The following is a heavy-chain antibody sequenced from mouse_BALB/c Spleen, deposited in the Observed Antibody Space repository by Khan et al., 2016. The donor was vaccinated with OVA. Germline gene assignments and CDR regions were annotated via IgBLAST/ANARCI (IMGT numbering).Heavy chain of an antibody. Sequence: VQLQQSGPELVKPGASVKISCKASGYSFTGYFMHWVMQSHGKSLEWIGRINPHIGETFYNQQFKGKATLTVDESSSTAHMELRSLASEDYAVYFCARNYGSDFDYWGQGTTLTVSS. D-gene: IGHD1-1*01. CDR1: GYSFTGYF. CDR2: INPHIGET. V-gene: IGHV1-20*02. J-gene: IGHJ2*01. CDR3: ARNYGSDFDY.